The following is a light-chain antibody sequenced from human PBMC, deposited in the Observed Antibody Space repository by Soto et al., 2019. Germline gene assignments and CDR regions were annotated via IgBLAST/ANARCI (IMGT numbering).Light chain of an antibody. V-gene: IGKV1-5*01. J-gene: IGKJ1*01. CDR2: DAS. Sequence: DIQMTHSPSTLSASVGDRVTITCRASQSINYWLAWYQQKPGKAPKLLIYDASSLASGVPSTFSGSGSAMEFTLTISSLQPDDFASYFCQQYNLYPWTFGQGTKVDIK. CDR3: QQYNLYPWT. CDR1: QSINYW.